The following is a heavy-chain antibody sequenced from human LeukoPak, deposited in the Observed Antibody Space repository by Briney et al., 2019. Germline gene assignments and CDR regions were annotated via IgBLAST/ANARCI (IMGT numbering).Heavy chain of an antibody. CDR2: ISSSSSYI. J-gene: IGHJ4*02. CDR1: GFTFSSYS. Sequence: GGSLRLSCAASGFTFSSYSMNWVRQAPGKGLEWVSSISSSSSYIYYADSVKGRFTISRDNAKNSLYPQMNSLRAEDTAVYYCARVVVVAATPDYWGQGTLVTVSS. CDR3: ARVVVVAATPDY. D-gene: IGHD2-15*01. V-gene: IGHV3-21*01.